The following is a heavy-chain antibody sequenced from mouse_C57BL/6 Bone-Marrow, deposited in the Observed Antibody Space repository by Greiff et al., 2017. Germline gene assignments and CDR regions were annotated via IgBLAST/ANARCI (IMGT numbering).Heavy chain of an antibody. CDR3: ARGPYYYGSSRGYWYFAV. Sequence: EVKVEESGGGLVQPGGSMKLSCAASGFTFSDAWMDWVRQSPETGLAWVAEIGNKANNPATYYAVSVKGRFTISRDDSKSSVYLQMNSLRAEDPGIYYWARGPYYYGSSRGYWYFAVWGTGTTVTVSS. J-gene: IGHJ1*03. CDR2: IGNKANNPAT. V-gene: IGHV6-6*01. CDR1: GFTFSDAW. D-gene: IGHD1-1*01.